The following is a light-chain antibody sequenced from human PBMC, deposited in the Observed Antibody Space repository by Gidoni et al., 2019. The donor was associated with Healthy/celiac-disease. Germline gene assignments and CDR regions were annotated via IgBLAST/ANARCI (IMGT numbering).Light chain of an antibody. V-gene: IGKV1-33*01. Sequence: IQMTQSPSSLSASVGDRVTITCQASQDISNYLNWYQQKPGKTPKLLIYDASNLETGVPSRFSGSGSGTDFTFTISSLQPEDIATYYFQQYDNLPLTFGGXTKVEIK. J-gene: IGKJ4*01. CDR1: QDISNY. CDR2: DAS. CDR3: QQYDNLPLT.